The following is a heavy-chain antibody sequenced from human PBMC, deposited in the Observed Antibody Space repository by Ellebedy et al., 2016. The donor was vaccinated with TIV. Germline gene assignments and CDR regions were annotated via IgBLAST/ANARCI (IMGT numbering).Heavy chain of an antibody. J-gene: IGHJ3*02. V-gene: IGHV4-30-2*02. CDR3: ARVVWQLPVSYAFDI. CDR2: IYHSGST. D-gene: IGHD2-15*01. CDR1: GGSISSGGYS. Sequence: MPSETLSLTCAVSGGSISSGGYSWSWIRQPPGKGLEWIGYIYHSGSTYYNPSLKSRVTISVDTSKNQFSLKLSSVTAADTAVYYCARVVWQLPVSYAFDIWGQGTMVTVSS.